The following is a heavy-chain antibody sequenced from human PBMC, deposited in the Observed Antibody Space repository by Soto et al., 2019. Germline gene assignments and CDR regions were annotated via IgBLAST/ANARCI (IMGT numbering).Heavy chain of an antibody. J-gene: IGHJ4*02. CDR3: ARGGYCTNGVCYIDY. CDR1: GGYISSYY. CDR2: IYYSGST. Sequence: PSETLSLTCTVSGGYISSYYWSWIRQPPGKGLEWIGYIYYSGSTNYNPSLKSRVTISVDTSKNQFSLKLSSVTAADTAVYYCARGGYCTNGVCYIDYWGQGTLVTVSS. D-gene: IGHD2-8*01. V-gene: IGHV4-59*12.